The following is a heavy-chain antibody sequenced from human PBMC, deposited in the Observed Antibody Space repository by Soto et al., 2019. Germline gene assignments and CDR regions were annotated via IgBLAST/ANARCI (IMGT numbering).Heavy chain of an antibody. D-gene: IGHD3-9*01. Sequence: GGSLRLSCAASGFTFSSYGMHLVRQAPGKGLEWVAVIWYDGSNKYYADSVKGRFTISRDNSKNTLYLQMNSLRAEDTAVYYCARDSGLRYFDWLKYYYYMDVWGKGTTVTVSS. V-gene: IGHV3-33*01. J-gene: IGHJ6*03. CDR1: GFTFSSYG. CDR2: IWYDGSNK. CDR3: ARDSGLRYFDWLKYYYYMDV.